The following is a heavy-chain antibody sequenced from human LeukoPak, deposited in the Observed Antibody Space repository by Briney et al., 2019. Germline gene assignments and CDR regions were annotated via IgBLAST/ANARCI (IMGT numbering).Heavy chain of an antibody. CDR3: ARGVPEYSGYDSPQGFDY. Sequence: GGSLRLSCAASGFTFSNYAMNWVRQAPGKGLEWVSHISDTATTIYYADSVKGRFTISRDNAKNTLYLQMNSLRAEDTAVYYCARGVPEYSGYDSPQGFDYWGQGTLVTVSS. CDR1: GFTFSNYA. J-gene: IGHJ4*02. D-gene: IGHD5-12*01. V-gene: IGHV3-48*03. CDR2: ISDTATTI.